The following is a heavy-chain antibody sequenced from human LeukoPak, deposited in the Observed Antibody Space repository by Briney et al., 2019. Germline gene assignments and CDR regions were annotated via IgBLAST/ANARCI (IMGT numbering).Heavy chain of an antibody. CDR2: IYHDGSN. D-gene: IGHD6-19*01. CDR1: GGSISTYF. J-gene: IGHJ4*02. CDR3: ARGETYSSGWPYFDY. V-gene: IGHV4-59*12. Sequence: SETLSLTCTVSGGSISTYFWSWIRQPPGKGLEWIGYIYHDGSNNYNPSLNRRVAISVDTSQNEFSLKLTSVTAADTAVYYCARGETYSSGWPYFDYWGQGTLVTVSS.